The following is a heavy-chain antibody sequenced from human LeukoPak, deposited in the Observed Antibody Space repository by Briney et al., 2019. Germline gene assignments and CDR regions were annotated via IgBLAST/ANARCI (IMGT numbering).Heavy chain of an antibody. V-gene: IGHV4-4*02. Sequence: PSETLSLTCAVSGGSISSSNWWSWVRQPPGKGLEWIGEILHSGSTNYNPSLKSRVTISVDTSRNQFSLKLNSVTAADTAVYYCAKSNGYGLVDIWGQGTMVTVSS. CDR1: GGSISSSNW. D-gene: IGHD3-10*01. CDR2: ILHSGST. CDR3: AKSNGYGLVDI. J-gene: IGHJ3*02.